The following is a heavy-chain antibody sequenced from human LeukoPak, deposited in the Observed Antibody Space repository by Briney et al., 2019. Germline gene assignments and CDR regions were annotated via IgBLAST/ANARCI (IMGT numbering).Heavy chain of an antibody. V-gene: IGHV4-4*07. CDR1: GGSISSYY. Sequence: PSETLSLTCTVSGGSISSYYWSWIRQPAGKGLEWIGRIYTSGSTNYNPSLKSRVTMSVDTSKNQFSLKLSSVTAADTAVYYCARSPYDFWSGYFALWGQGTLVTVSS. CDR2: IYTSGST. D-gene: IGHD3-3*01. J-gene: IGHJ4*02. CDR3: ARSPYDFWSGYFAL.